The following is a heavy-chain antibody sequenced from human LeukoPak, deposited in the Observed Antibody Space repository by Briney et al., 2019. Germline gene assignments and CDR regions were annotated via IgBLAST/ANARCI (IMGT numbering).Heavy chain of an antibody. D-gene: IGHD3-10*01. V-gene: IGHV4-61*02. CDR1: GGSISSGSYY. J-gene: IGHJ4*02. Sequence: SQTLSLTCTVSGGSISSGSYYWSWIRQPAGKGLEWIGRIYTSGSTNYNPSLKSRVTISVDTSKNQFSLKLSSVTAADTAVYYCARGPWFRGSGSYYPRSFDYWGQGTLVTVSS. CDR3: ARGPWFRGSGSYYPRSFDY. CDR2: IYTSGST.